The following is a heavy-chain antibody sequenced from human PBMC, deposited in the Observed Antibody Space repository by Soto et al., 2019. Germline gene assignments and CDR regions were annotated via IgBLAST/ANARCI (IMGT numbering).Heavy chain of an antibody. CDR3: ARKRGKIGVVITYYYYYGMDV. CDR2: ISYDGSNK. CDR1: GFTFSSYA. Sequence: QVQLVESGGGVVQPGRSLRLSCAASGFTFSSYAMHWVRQAPGKGLEWVAVISYDGSNKYYADSVKGRFTISRDNSKNTLYLQMNSLRAEDTAVYYCARKRGKIGVVITYYYYYGMDVWGQGTTVTVSS. D-gene: IGHD3-3*01. V-gene: IGHV3-30-3*01. J-gene: IGHJ6*02.